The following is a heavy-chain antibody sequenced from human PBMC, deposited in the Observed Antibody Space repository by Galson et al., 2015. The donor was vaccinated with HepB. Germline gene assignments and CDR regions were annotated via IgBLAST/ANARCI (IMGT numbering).Heavy chain of an antibody. D-gene: IGHD2-21*01. Sequence: SLRLSCAASGFIFSSCATHWVRQAPGKGLEWVAVIWYDGSNKHYADSVRGRFTISRDNSRNTLYLQMNNLRAEDTAVYYCVREKGEGGGDCFDYWGQGTLVTVSS. V-gene: IGHV3-33*01. CDR2: IWYDGSNK. CDR3: VREKGEGGGDCFDY. CDR1: GFIFSSCA. J-gene: IGHJ4*02.